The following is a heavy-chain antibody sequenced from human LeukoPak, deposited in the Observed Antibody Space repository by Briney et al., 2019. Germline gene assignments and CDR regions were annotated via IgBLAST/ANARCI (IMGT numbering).Heavy chain of an antibody. CDR3: AKDPGYFGG. CDR2: ISVSGGST. J-gene: IGHJ4*02. V-gene: IGHV3-23*01. CDR1: GFTFSSYA. Sequence: GGSLRLPCAASGFTFSSYAMTWVRQAPGKGLEWVSAISVSGGSTYYADSVKGRFTISRDNFKNTLYLQMNSLRADDTALYYCAKDPGYFGGWGQGTLVTVSS. D-gene: IGHD3-16*01.